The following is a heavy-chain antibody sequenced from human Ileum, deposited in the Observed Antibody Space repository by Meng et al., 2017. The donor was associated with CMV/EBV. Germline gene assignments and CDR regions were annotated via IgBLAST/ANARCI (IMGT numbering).Heavy chain of an antibody. J-gene: IGHJ4*02. V-gene: IGHV6-1*01. D-gene: IGHD2-21*02. Sequence: QVQLQQSGLGLVKPSXTLSLTCAISGDSVSSNSAAWNWIRQSPLRGLEWLGRTYYRSKWYNDYAISVKSRITINPDTSKNQFSLQLNSVTPEDTAVYYCARGGGAYCGGDCYAYFDYWGQGILVTVAS. CDR1: GDSVSSNSAA. CDR2: TYYRSKWYN. CDR3: ARGGGAYCGGDCYAYFDY.